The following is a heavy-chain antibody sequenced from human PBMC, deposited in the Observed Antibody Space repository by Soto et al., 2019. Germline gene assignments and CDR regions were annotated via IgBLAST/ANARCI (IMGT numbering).Heavy chain of an antibody. CDR2: INHSGST. V-gene: IGHV4-34*01. CDR3: ARGVEDIVLMVYALNPYYYMDV. D-gene: IGHD2-8*01. J-gene: IGHJ6*03. CDR1: GGSFSGYY. Sequence: SETLSLTCAVYGGSFSGYYWSWIRQPPGKGLEWIGEINHSGSTNYNPSLKSRVTISVDTSKNQFSLKLSSVTAADTAVYYCARGVEDIVLMVYALNPYYYMDVWGKGTTVTVSS.